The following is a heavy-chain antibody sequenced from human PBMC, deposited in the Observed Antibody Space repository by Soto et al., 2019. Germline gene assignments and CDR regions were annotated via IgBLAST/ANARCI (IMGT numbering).Heavy chain of an antibody. CDR1: GFTFSSYA. D-gene: IGHD2-2*01. Sequence: EVQLLESGGGLVQPGGSLRLSCAASGFTFSSYAMSWVRQAPGKGLEWVSAISGSGGSTYYEDSVKGRFTISRDNSKNTLYLQMNSLRAEDTAVYYCAKGRGYCSSTSCYVGSDYWGQGTLVTVSS. V-gene: IGHV3-23*01. CDR2: ISGSGGST. CDR3: AKGRGYCSSTSCYVGSDY. J-gene: IGHJ4*02.